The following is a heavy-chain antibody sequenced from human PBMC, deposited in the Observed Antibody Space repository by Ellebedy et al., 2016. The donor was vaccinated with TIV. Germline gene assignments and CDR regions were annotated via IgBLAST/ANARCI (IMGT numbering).Heavy chain of an antibody. D-gene: IGHD3-10*01. CDR2: IIPIFGTT. CDR3: ARDLGVNGSGG. V-gene: IGHV1-69*13. CDR1: GYTFTSYY. Sequence: AASVKVSCKASGYTFTSYYMHWVRQAPGQGLEWMGGIIPIFGTTSYAQKFQGRVTITADDSTSTAYMELSSLRSEDTAIYYCARDLGVNGSGGWGPGTLVTVSS. J-gene: IGHJ4*02.